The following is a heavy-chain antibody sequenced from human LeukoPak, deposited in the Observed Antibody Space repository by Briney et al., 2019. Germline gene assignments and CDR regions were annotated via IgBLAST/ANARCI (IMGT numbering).Heavy chain of an antibody. Sequence: GGSLRLSCASSGFTFSSYAMSWVRQAPGKGLEWVSAISSSGGSTYYADSVKGRFTISRDNSKNTLYLQMNSLRAEDTAVYYCAKQGTPLLWFGEAFDYWGQGTLVTVSS. J-gene: IGHJ4*02. CDR2: ISSSGGST. CDR1: GFTFSSYA. CDR3: AKQGTPLLWFGEAFDY. V-gene: IGHV3-23*01. D-gene: IGHD3-10*01.